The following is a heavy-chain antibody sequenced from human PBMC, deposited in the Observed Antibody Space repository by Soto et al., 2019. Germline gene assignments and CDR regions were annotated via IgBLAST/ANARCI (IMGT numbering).Heavy chain of an antibody. CDR3: ASSSSTVKPFDP. CDR2: IIPIFGTA. CDR1: GGTFSSYA. V-gene: IGHV1-69*13. D-gene: IGHD4-4*01. J-gene: IGHJ5*02. Sequence: ASVKVSCKASGGTFSSYAISWVRQAPGQGLEWMGGIIPIFGTANYAQKFQGRVTITADESTSTAYMELSSLRSEDTAVYYCASSSSTVKPFDPWGQGTLVTSPQ.